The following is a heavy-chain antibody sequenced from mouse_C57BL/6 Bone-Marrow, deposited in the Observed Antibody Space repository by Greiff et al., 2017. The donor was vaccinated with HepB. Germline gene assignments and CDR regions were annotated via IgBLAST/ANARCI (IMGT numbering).Heavy chain of an antibody. Sequence: QVQLQQSGAELARPGASVKLSCKASGYTFTSYGISWVKQRTGQGLEWIGEIYPRSGNTYYNEKFKGKAKLTADKSSSTAYMGLRSLTSEYSAFYFCAVYSNPHYFDYWGQGTTLTVSS. CDR1: GYTFTSYG. CDR3: AVYSNPHYFDY. CDR2: IYPRSGNT. V-gene: IGHV1-81*01. D-gene: IGHD2-5*01. J-gene: IGHJ2*01.